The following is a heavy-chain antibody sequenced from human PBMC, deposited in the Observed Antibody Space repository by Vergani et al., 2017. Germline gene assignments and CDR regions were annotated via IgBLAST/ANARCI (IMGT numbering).Heavy chain of an antibody. Sequence: QMQLQESGPGLVKASETLSLTCTVSGDSIISRSYYWGWIRQPPGKGLEWIGSIYNSGNGDSSSSLKSRVTISADTSKNQFSLRLTSVTAADTAVYYCASEKYYPARTSHSVGRYFDVWGLGTLFIVPS. J-gene: IGHJ2*01. V-gene: IGHV4-39*01. D-gene: IGHD3-16*01. CDR3: ASEKYYPARTSHSVGRYFDV. CDR1: GDSIISRSYY. CDR2: IYNSGNG.